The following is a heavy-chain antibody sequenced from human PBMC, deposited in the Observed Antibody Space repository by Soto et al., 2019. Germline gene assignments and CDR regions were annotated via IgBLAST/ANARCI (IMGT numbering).Heavy chain of an antibody. CDR3: ARASRPVVVVAATDY. J-gene: IGHJ4*02. CDR2: ISPYNGNT. D-gene: IGHD2-15*01. CDR1: GCTFSDYS. V-gene: IGHV1-18*04. Sequence: ASVEVSSKASGCTFSDYSITWVRQAPGQGLEWMGWISPYNGNTKFAQKLQGRVIMTTDISTNTVYMELMSLTSDDTAFYYCARASRPVVVVAATDYWGQGTLVTVSS.